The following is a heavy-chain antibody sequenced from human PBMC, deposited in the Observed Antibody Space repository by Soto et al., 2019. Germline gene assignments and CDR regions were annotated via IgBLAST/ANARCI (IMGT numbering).Heavy chain of an antibody. CDR3: ARGVPDLATIGSFDY. CDR1: GYTFTNYY. V-gene: IGHV1-46*01. J-gene: IGHJ4*02. Sequence: QVQLVQSGAEVKRPGASVKVSCKASGYTFTNYYMHWVRQAPGQGLEWMGVIHYSGATPTYAQKFQGRVTMARDTSTSTVYVELISLTSEDTAVYYCARGVPDLATIGSFDYWVQGTLVTVSS. CDR2: IHYSGATP.